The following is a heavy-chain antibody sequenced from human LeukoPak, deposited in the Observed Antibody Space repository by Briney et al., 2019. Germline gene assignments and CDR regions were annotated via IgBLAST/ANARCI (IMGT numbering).Heavy chain of an antibody. CDR2: IDWDDDK. CDR3: ARSRLYCYNSSGYFDAFDI. CDR1: GFSLSTSGMC. J-gene: IGHJ3*02. Sequence: SGPTLVNPTRTLTLTCTFSGFSLSTSGMCVSWIRQPPGKALEWLALIDWDDDKYYSTSLKTRLTISKDTSKNQVVLTMTNMDPVDTATYYCARSRLYCYNSSGYFDAFDIWGQGTMVTVSS. D-gene: IGHD3-22*01. V-gene: IGHV2-70*01.